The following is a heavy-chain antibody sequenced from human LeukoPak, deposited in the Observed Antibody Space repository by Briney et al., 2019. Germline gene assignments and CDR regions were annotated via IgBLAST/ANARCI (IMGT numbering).Heavy chain of an antibody. J-gene: IGHJ5*02. CDR1: GGSISSYY. CDR3: ARGGVVRGVITMNNWFDP. CDR2: IYTSGST. V-gene: IGHV4-4*07. Sequence: SETLSLTCTVSGGSISSYYWSWIRQPAGKGLEWIGRIYTSGSTNYNPSLKSRVTMSVDTSKNQFSLKLSSVTAADTAVYYCARGGVVRGVITMNNWFDPWGQGTLVTVSS. D-gene: IGHD3-10*01.